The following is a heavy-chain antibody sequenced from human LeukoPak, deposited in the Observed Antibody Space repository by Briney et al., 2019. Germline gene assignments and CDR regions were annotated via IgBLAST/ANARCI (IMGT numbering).Heavy chain of an antibody. Sequence: GGSLRLSCAVSGFTSNNYDMSWVGQAPGKGLRGVSTIIVSGGSTYYADSVKGRFTISRDNSKNTLYLQMNSLRAEDTAVYYCAKDSYYYDSSGYYYYYYMDVWGKGTTVTVSS. D-gene: IGHD3-22*01. CDR1: GFTSNNYD. CDR3: AKDSYYYDSSGYYYYYYMDV. V-gene: IGHV3-23*01. J-gene: IGHJ6*03. CDR2: IIVSGGST.